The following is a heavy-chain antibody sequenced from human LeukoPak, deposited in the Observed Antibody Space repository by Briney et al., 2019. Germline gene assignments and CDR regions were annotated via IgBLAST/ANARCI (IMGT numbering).Heavy chain of an antibody. V-gene: IGHV1-18*01. CDR3: ARFYVWGNYRYLDY. CDR1: GYTFTNYN. J-gene: IGHJ4*02. CDR2: ISAYNGNT. Sequence: ASVKVSCKASGYTFTNYNFSWVRQAPGQGLEWMGWISAYNGNTNYAQKLQGTIALTTDTSTSTAYMELRSLRSDDTAVYYCARFYVWGNYRYLDYWGQGTLVTVSS. D-gene: IGHD3-16*02.